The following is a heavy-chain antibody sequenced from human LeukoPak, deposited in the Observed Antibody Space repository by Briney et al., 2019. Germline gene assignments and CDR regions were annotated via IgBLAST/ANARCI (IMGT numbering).Heavy chain of an antibody. CDR1: GFTFSSYA. D-gene: IGHD3-10*01. J-gene: IGHJ6*02. Sequence: PGGSLRLSCAASGFTFSSYAMSWVRQAPGKGLERVSAISGSGGSTYYADSVKGRFTISRDNSKNTLYLQMNSLRAEDTAVYYCAKDGPPAYGSGSYFPLLYYYGMDVWGQGTTVTVSS. CDR3: AKDGPPAYGSGSYFPLLYYYGMDV. V-gene: IGHV3-23*01. CDR2: ISGSGGST.